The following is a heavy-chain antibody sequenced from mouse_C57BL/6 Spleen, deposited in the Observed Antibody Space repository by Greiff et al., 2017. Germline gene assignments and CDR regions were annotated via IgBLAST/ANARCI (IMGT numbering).Heavy chain of an antibody. J-gene: IGHJ1*03. V-gene: IGHV1-80*01. CDR2: IYPGDGDT. D-gene: IGHD1-1*01. Sequence: VQLQQSGAELVKPGASVKISCKASGYAFSSYWMNWVKQRPGKGLEWIGQIYPGDGDTNYNGKFKGKATLTADESSSTAYMQLSSLTSEDSAVYFCATYYYGRGYFDVWGTGTTVTVSS. CDR3: ATYYYGRGYFDV. CDR1: GYAFSSYW.